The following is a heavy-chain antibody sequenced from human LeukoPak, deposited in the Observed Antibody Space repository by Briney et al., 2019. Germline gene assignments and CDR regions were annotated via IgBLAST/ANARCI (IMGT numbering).Heavy chain of an antibody. D-gene: IGHD6-13*01. CDR1: GGSISSYY. CDR2: IYYSGST. J-gene: IGHJ3*02. V-gene: IGHV4-59*01. Sequence: SETLSLTCTVFGGSISSYYWSWIRQPPGKGLEWIGYIYYSGSTNYNPSLKSRVTISVDTSKNQFSLKLSSVTAADTAVYYCARDGAPRGIAAAGSNAFDIWGQGTMVTVSS. CDR3: ARDGAPRGIAAAGSNAFDI.